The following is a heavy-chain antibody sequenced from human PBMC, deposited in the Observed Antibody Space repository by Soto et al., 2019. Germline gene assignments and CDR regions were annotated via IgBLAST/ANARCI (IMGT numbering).Heavy chain of an antibody. D-gene: IGHD3-3*01. V-gene: IGHV3-23*01. CDR3: AKGPIFGVENIYDY. Sequence: DVQLLESGGGLVQPGGSRRLSCAASGFTFSSYAMSWVRQVRGKGLEWVSSMSGAGRSAYEADSVKGRFTISRDNSKNTLDLQMNNLRAEDTALYYCAKGPIFGVENIYDYWGQGTLVTVSS. CDR1: GFTFSSYA. J-gene: IGHJ4*02. CDR2: MSGAGRSA.